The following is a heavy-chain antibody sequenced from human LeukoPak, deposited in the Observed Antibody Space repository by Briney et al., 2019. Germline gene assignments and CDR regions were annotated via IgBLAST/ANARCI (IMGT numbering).Heavy chain of an antibody. CDR1: GASISSSNYY. Sequence: SETLSLTCAVSGASISSSNYYWGWVRQSPGKGLEWIGNIYSSGNTYYNASLKSRVTMYIDTSKNQFSLKLSSVTAADTAVYYCARAEGLRLESFDYWGQGTLVTVSS. D-gene: IGHD5-12*01. CDR2: IYSSGNT. V-gene: IGHV4-39*07. J-gene: IGHJ4*02. CDR3: ARAEGLRLESFDY.